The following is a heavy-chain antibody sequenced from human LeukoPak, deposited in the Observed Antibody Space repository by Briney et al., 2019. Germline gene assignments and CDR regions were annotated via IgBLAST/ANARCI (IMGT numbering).Heavy chain of an antibody. J-gene: IGHJ4*02. V-gene: IGHV1-69-2*01. CDR2: VDPEDGET. Sequence: ASVKVSRKVSGYTFTDYYMHWVQQAPGKGLEWMGLVDPEDGETIYAEKFQGRVTITADTSTDTAYMELSSLRSEDTAVYYCATDVGIFRGSTSPLFDYWGQGTLVTVSS. D-gene: IGHD2-2*01. CDR3: ATDVGIFRGSTSPLFDY. CDR1: GYTFTDYY.